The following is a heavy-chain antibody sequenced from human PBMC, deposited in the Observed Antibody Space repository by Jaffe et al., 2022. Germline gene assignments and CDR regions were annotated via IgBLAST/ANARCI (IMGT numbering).Heavy chain of an antibody. D-gene: IGHD6-13*01. J-gene: IGHJ4*02. Sequence: EVQLVQSGAEVKKAGESLKISCQGSGYSFTSYWIGWVRQMPGKGLEWMGIIHPGNSGTRYGPSFQGQVTISADNSITTAYLQWSSLKASDTAMYYCVRHGGSWYYFDYWGQGTLVTVSS. CDR2: IHPGNSGT. CDR1: GYSFTSYW. CDR3: VRHGGSWYYFDY. V-gene: IGHV5-51*01.